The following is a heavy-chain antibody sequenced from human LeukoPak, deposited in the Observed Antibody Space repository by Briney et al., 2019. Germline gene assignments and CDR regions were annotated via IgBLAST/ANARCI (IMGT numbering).Heavy chain of an antibody. Sequence: ASVKVSCKASGYTFTSYYMHWVRQAPGQGHEWMGIINPSGGSTTYAQKFQGRVTMTEDTSTDTAYMELSSLRSEDTAVYYCAASYYYGSGSYDYYYYMDVWGKGTTVTVSS. CDR2: INPSGGST. CDR1: GYTFTSYY. D-gene: IGHD3-10*01. J-gene: IGHJ6*03. V-gene: IGHV1-46*01. CDR3: AASYYYGSGSYDYYYYMDV.